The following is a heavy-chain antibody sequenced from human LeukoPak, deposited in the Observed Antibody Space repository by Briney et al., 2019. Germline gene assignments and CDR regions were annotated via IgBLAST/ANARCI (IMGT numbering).Heavy chain of an antibody. CDR3: SRSPDTALVN. Sequence: SQTLSLTFAISGDSVSINNAVWHWIRQSPSRGLEWLGRTYCKSKWSSNYAVSVKSRITITPDTSKNRFSLQLNSVTPDDTAVYYCSRSPDTALVNWGQGTLVTVSS. CDR2: TYCKSKWSS. D-gene: IGHD5-18*01. CDR1: GDSVSINNAV. V-gene: IGHV6-1*01. J-gene: IGHJ1*01.